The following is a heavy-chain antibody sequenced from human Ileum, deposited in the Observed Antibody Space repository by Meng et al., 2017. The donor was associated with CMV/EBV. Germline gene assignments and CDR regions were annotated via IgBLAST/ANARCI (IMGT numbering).Heavy chain of an antibody. CDR1: GFSFKNYA. Sequence: GESLKISCAGSGFSFKNYAMHWVRQAPGKGLEWVAYIQYDSNNKWYGDSVRGRFTISRDNSKNTLYLEMNSLGAEDTAIYYCAKATSLAGTLGSWGQGTLVTVSS. V-gene: IGHV3-30*02. D-gene: IGHD1-1*01. CDR2: IQYDSNNK. J-gene: IGHJ5*02. CDR3: AKATSLAGTLGS.